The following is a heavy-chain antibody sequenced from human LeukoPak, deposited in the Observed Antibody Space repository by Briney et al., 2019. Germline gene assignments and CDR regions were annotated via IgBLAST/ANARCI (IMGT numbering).Heavy chain of an antibody. Sequence: PGGSLRLSCAASGFTFSSYGMHWVRQARGKGLEWVAFIRYDGSNKYYADSVKGRFTISRDNSKNTLYLQMNSLRAEDTAVYYCAKVADYCSSTSCLRSWFDPWGQGTLVTVSS. V-gene: IGHV3-30*02. J-gene: IGHJ5*02. CDR1: GFTFSSYG. CDR2: IRYDGSNK. CDR3: AKVADYCSSTSCLRSWFDP. D-gene: IGHD2-2*01.